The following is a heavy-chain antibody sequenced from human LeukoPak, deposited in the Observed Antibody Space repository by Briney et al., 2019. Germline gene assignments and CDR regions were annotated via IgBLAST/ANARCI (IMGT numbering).Heavy chain of an antibody. CDR2: IYYSGST. V-gene: IGHV4-31*03. Sequence: PSQTLSLTCTVSGGSISSGGYYWSWIRQHPGKGLEWIGYIYYSGSTYYNPSLKSRVTISVDTSKNQFSLKLSSVTAADTAVYYCARFIKIHSSGYSWFDPWGQGTLVTVSS. D-gene: IGHD3-22*01. CDR3: ARFIKIHSSGYSWFDP. J-gene: IGHJ5*02. CDR1: GGSISSGGYY.